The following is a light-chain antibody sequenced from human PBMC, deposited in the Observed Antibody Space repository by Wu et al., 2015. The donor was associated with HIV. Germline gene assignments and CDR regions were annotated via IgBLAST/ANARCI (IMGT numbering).Light chain of an antibody. V-gene: IGKV1-39*01. J-gene: IGKJ5*01. Sequence: DTLMTQSPSSLSASVGARVIITCRASEDVATYVNWYQQRPGKPPKLLIFGASNLPSGVSPRFSGAGSGTDFTLTINSLQAEDFAIYYCQQSYTSPRTFGQGTR. CDR1: EDVATY. CDR3: QQSYTSPRT. CDR2: GAS.